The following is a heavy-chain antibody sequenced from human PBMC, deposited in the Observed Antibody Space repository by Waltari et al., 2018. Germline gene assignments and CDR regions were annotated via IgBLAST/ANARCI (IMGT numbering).Heavy chain of an antibody. Sequence: EVQLVESGGGLVRPGGSLRLSCEASGFTFGKYWLSWVRQAPGRGLVWVALMINDGSTTSYADSVKCRFTISRDNAQNTLYLQMNSLRAEDTAVYYCARDLSYDILTGFIYWGQGTLVTVSS. CDR1: GFTFGKYW. J-gene: IGHJ4*02. D-gene: IGHD3-9*01. CDR3: ARDLSYDILTGFIY. CDR2: MINDGSTT. V-gene: IGHV3-74*01.